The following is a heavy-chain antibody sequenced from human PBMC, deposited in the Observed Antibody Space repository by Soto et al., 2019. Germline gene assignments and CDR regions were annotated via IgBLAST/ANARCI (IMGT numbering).Heavy chain of an antibody. V-gene: IGHV4-31*03. Sequence: PSGTLSLTCPFSCGSISRGGYFLSWIPQHPGRGLEWIGYVYYSGSTYYNPSLKSRVTISVDTSKNQFSLKLSSVTAADTAVYYCARGIYDSSGYYTRVFDYWGPGTLVTVSS. CDR1: CGSISRGGYF. D-gene: IGHD3-22*01. J-gene: IGHJ4*02. CDR2: VYYSGST. CDR3: ARGIYDSSGYYTRVFDY.